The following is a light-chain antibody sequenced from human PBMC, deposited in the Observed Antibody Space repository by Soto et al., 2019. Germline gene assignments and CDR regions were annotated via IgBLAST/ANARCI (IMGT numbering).Light chain of an antibody. J-gene: IGKJ1*01. CDR3: QQSNSITWT. CDR2: GAS. CDR1: QGMTNY. Sequence: GDRVTNTCRASQGMTNYLARFQQKPGKVPKFVIYGASTLQSGVATRFGGSGSGTDFTLPISSLQPEDFATYSCQQSNSITWTFGQGTKVEIK. V-gene: IGKV1-27*01.